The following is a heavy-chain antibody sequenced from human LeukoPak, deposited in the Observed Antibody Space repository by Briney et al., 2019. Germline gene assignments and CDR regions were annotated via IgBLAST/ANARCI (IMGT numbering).Heavy chain of an antibody. D-gene: IGHD3-22*01. J-gene: IGHJ5*02. CDR3: ARLGYYYDSSGYYSWFDP. CDR2: ISSSGSTI. Sequence: AGSLRLSCAASGFTFSSYEMNWVRQAPGKGLEWVSYISSSGSTIYYADSVKGRFTISRDNAKNSLYLQMNSLRAEDTAVYYCARLGYYYDSSGYYSWFDPWGQGTLVTVSS. CDR1: GFTFSSYE. V-gene: IGHV3-48*03.